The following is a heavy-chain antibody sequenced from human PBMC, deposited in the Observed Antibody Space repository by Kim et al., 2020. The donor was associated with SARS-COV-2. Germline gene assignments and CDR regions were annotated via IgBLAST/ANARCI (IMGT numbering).Heavy chain of an antibody. CDR1: GFTFSSYA. CDR3: ARVRSGSYWDAFDI. CDR2: ISYDGSNK. J-gene: IGHJ3*02. Sequence: GGSLRLSCAASGFTFSSYAMHWVRQAPGKGLEWVAVISYDGSNKYYADSVKGRFTISRDNSKNTLYLQMNSLRDEDTAVYYCARVRSGSYWDAFDIWGQG. D-gene: IGHD1-26*01. V-gene: IGHV3-30-3*01.